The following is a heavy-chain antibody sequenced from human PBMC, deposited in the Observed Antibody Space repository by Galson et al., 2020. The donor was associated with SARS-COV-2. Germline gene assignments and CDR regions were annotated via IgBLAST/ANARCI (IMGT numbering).Heavy chain of an antibody. Sequence: ASVKVSCKASGYTFTGYYMHWVRQAPGQGLEWMGWINPNSGGTNYAQKFQGRVTMTRDTSISTAYMELSRLRSDDTAVYYCARSPSSGWYPPYFDLWGRGTLVTVSS. J-gene: IGHJ2*01. CDR1: GYTFTGYY. CDR3: ARSPSSGWYPPYFDL. CDR2: INPNSGGT. V-gene: IGHV1-2*02. D-gene: IGHD6-19*01.